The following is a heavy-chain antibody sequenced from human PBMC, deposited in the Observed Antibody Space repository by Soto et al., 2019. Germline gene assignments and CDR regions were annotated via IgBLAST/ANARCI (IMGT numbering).Heavy chain of an antibody. Sequence: ASVKVSCKASGYTFTSYAIHRVRQAPGQRLEWMGWINAGNGNTKYSQKFQGRVTITRDTSASTAYMELSSLRSEDTAVYYCARGYCTSTSCSAADYWGEGTLVTGSS. V-gene: IGHV1-3*01. D-gene: IGHD2-2*01. J-gene: IGHJ4*02. CDR3: ARGYCTSTSCSAADY. CDR1: GYTFTSYA. CDR2: INAGNGNT.